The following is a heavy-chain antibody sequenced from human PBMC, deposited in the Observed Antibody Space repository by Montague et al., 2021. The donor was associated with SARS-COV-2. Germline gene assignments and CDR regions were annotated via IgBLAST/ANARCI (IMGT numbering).Heavy chain of an antibody. V-gene: IGHV4-59*01. CDR3: ARVGRGSSWYEVAFDI. Sequence: SETLSLTCTVSGGSISRYSWSWIRQPPGKGLEWIGYIYNSGSTNYNPPLTSRVTISVETSKNQFSLKLSSVAAADTAVYYCARVGRGSSWYEVAFDIWGQGTMVTVSS. CDR2: IYNSGST. D-gene: IGHD6-13*01. J-gene: IGHJ3*02. CDR1: GGSISRYS.